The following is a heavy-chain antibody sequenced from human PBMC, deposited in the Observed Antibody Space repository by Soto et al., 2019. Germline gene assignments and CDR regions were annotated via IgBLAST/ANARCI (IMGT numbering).Heavy chain of an antibody. V-gene: IGHV3-9*01. Sequence: EVQLVESGGGLVEPGRSLRLSCVASGVTFDDYAMHWVRQPPGKGLEWVSGITWNGGSIWYADSVKGRFTISRDNGKNSLYLKMNSLRTEDTALYYCTQVGQGVVLETTAQIGDAFDVWGQGTMVTVSS. CDR1: GVTFDDYA. CDR3: TQVGQGVVLETTAQIGDAFDV. J-gene: IGHJ3*01. D-gene: IGHD1-1*01. CDR2: ITWNGGSI.